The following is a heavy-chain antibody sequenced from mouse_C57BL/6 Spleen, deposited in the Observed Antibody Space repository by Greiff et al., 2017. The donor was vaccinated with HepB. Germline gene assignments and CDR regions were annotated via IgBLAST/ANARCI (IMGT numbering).Heavy chain of an antibody. D-gene: IGHD1-1*01. V-gene: IGHV14-1*01. CDR3: TWYYYCSSYRFAY. Sequence: VQLQQSGAELVRPGASVKLSCTASGFNIKAYYMHWVKQRPEQGLEWIGRIDPEDGDTEYAPKFQGKATMTADTSSNTAYLQLSSLKSEDPAVYYCTWYYYCSSYRFAYWGQGTLVTVSA. J-gene: IGHJ3*01. CDR1: GFNIKAYY. CDR2: IDPEDGDT.